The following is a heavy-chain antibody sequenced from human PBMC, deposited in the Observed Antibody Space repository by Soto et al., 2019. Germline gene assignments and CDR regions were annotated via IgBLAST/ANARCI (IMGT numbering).Heavy chain of an antibody. Sequence: GGSLRLSCAASGFTFSSYGMHWVRQAPGKGLEWVAVISFDGSDKYYTDSVKDRFAISRDNSKSTLYLQMNSLRGDDTAVYYCAKAGGSYFVIPDSWGQGTLVTVSS. CDR3: AKAGGSYFVIPDS. V-gene: IGHV3-30*18. D-gene: IGHD1-26*01. J-gene: IGHJ5*01. CDR1: GFTFSSYG. CDR2: ISFDGSDK.